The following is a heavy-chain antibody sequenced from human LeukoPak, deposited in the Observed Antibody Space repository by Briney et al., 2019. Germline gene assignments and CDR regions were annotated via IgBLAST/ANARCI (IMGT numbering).Heavy chain of an antibody. Sequence: GRSLRLSCAASTFTFSSYAMHWVRQAPGKGLEWVTVISSDGSNKYYADSVKGRFTISRDNSKNTLDLQMNSLRAEDTAVYYRARGPSARFFGVAKGAFDIWGQGTMVTVSS. CDR3: ARGPSARFFGVAKGAFDI. CDR1: TFTFSSYA. CDR2: ISSDGSNK. V-gene: IGHV3-30*04. D-gene: IGHD3-3*01. J-gene: IGHJ3*02.